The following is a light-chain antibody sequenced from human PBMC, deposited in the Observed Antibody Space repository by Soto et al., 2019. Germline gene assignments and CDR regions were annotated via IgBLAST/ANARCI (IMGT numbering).Light chain of an antibody. V-gene: IGKV1D-13*01. CDR3: QHFNDFPLT. J-gene: IGKJ4*01. Sequence: ALQLTQSPSSLSASVGDRVTITCRASQGVRSPLARYQQKPGKALKFLIFGASSLGTGVPSRFSASGSGTDFTLTISSLQPEDFATYFCQHFNDFPLTFGGGTKVEIK. CDR2: GAS. CDR1: QGVRSP.